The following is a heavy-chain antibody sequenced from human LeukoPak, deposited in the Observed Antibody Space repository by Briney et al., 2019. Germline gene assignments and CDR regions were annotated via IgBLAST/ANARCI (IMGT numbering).Heavy chain of an antibody. Sequence: SETLSLTCTVSGYSISSGYYWGWIRQPPGKGLEWIGSIYHTGSTYYNASLKSRVTISAGTSKNQLSLKLTSVTAADTAIYYCARESSSSTYNWFDPWGQGTLVIVSS. CDR1: GYSISSGYY. CDR2: IYHTGST. J-gene: IGHJ5*02. CDR3: ARESSSSTYNWFDP. V-gene: IGHV4-38-2*02. D-gene: IGHD6-6*01.